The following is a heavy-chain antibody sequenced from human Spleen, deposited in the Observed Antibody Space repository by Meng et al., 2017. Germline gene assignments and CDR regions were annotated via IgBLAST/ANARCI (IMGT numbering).Heavy chain of an antibody. CDR2: ISSSGSTI. Sequence: GESLKISCAASGFTFSDYYMSWIRQAPGKGLEWVSYISSSGSTIYYADSVKGRFTISRDNAKNSLYLQMNSLRAEDTAVYYCARDQPTLRYCYYGMDVWGQGTTVTVSS. V-gene: IGHV3-11*01. D-gene: IGHD4-17*01. J-gene: IGHJ6*02. CDR3: ARDQPTLRYCYYGMDV. CDR1: GFTFSDYY.